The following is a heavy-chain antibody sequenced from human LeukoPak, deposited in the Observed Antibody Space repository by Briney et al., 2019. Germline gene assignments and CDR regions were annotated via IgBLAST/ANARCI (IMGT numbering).Heavy chain of an antibody. CDR2: ISSDGSNK. CDR1: GFTFSSYG. J-gene: IGHJ4*02. Sequence: QPGGSLRLSCAASGFTFSSYGMHWVRQAPGKGLEWVAVISSDGSNKYYADSVKGRFTISRDNSKNTLYLQMNSLRAEDTAVYYCAKGGAASIAVAGFFDYWGQGTLVTVSS. D-gene: IGHD6-19*01. V-gene: IGHV3-30*19. CDR3: AKGGAASIAVAGFFDY.